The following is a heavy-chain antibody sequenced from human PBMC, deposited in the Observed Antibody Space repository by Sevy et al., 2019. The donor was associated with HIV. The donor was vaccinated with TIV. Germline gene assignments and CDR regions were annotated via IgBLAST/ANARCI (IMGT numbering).Heavy chain of an antibody. V-gene: IGHV3-30*04. CDR2: MSFDGKYK. D-gene: IGHD3-16*01. J-gene: IGHJ4*02. CDR1: GFTFNIFP. CDR3: ARERKGGGLDY. Sequence: GGSLRLSCAASGFTFNIFPLHWVRQAPGKGLEWVTIMSFDGKYKYYADSVRGRFTISRDNSKNTLYLQMNNLRPCDTAIYYCARERKGGGLDYWGQGTLVTVSS.